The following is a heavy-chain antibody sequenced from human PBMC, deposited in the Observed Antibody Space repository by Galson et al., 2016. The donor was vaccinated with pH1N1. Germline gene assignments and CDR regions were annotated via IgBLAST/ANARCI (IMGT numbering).Heavy chain of an antibody. CDR1: GFAFSSYE. V-gene: IGHV3-48*03. Sequence: SLRLSCAASGFAFSSYEMNWVRQAPGKGLEWVSHISRSGSTIHYADSVKGRFTVSRDNATNSLYLQMNSLRAEDTAVYYCARPAEQQWLVILPFGYWGQGILVTVSS. CDR2: ISRSGSTI. CDR3: ARPAEQQWLVILPFGY. J-gene: IGHJ4*02. D-gene: IGHD6-19*01.